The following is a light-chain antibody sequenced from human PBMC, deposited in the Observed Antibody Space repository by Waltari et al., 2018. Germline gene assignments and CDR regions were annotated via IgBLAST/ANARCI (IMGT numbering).Light chain of an antibody. J-gene: IGLJ2*01. CDR1: SPNIGAGYD. CDR2: VNT. Sequence: QSVLTQPPSVSGAPGQRVTISCTGSSPNIGAGYDVPWYQQFPGTAPKLLIFVNTNRPSGVPDRFSGSKSGTSASLAITGLQAEDEADYYCQSYDSSLSGHVVFGGGTKLTVL. CDR3: QSYDSSLSGHVV. V-gene: IGLV1-40*01.